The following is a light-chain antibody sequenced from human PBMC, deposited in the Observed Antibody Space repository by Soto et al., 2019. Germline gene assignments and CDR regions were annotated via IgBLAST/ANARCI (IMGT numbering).Light chain of an antibody. V-gene: IGLV4-69*01. Sequence: QSVLTQSPSASASLGASVKLTCTLSSGHSSYAIAWHQQQPEKGPRYLMKLSSDGSHSKGDGIPDHFSGSSSGAERYLTISSLQSEDEADYYCQTWDTGARVVFGGGTKATVL. J-gene: IGLJ2*01. CDR2: LSSDGSH. CDR1: SGHSSYA. CDR3: QTWDTGARVV.